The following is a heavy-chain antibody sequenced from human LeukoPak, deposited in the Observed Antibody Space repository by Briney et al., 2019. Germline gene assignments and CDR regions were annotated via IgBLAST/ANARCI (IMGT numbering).Heavy chain of an antibody. Sequence: SVKVSCKASGGTFSSYAISWVRQAPGQGLEWMGRIIPILGIANYAQKFQGRVTITADKSTSTAYMELSSLRSEDTAVYYCARVEYCGGDCYSGWFDPWGQGTLVTVSS. CDR3: ARVEYCGGDCYSGWFDP. CDR1: GGTFSSYA. D-gene: IGHD2-21*02. CDR2: IIPILGIA. J-gene: IGHJ5*02. V-gene: IGHV1-69*04.